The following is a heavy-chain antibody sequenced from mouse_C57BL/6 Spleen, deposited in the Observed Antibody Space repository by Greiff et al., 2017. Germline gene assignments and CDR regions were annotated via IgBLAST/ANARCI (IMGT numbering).Heavy chain of an antibody. CDR1: GYTFTSYG. Sequence: VKLQESGAELARPGASVKLCCKASGYTFTSYGISWVKQRTGKGLEWIGEIYSRSGNTYYNEKFKGKAILTADKSSSTAYMELRSLTAEDSAVYFCARSGDPYFDYWCQGTTLTVSS. CDR2: IYSRSGNT. V-gene: IGHV1-81*01. CDR3: ARSGDPYFDY. J-gene: IGHJ2*01. D-gene: IGHD3-2*02.